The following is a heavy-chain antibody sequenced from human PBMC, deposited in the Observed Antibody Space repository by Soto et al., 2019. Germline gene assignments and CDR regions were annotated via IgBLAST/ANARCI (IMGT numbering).Heavy chain of an antibody. Sequence: QVPLQQWGAGLLKPSETLSLTCAVYGGSFSGYYWSWIRQPPGKGLEWIGEINHSGSTNYNPSLKSRVTISVDTSKNQFSLKLSSVTAADTAVYYGARGSRNWYFDLWGRGTLVTVSS. CDR3: ARGSRNWYFDL. CDR1: GGSFSGYY. CDR2: INHSGST. J-gene: IGHJ2*01. V-gene: IGHV4-34*01.